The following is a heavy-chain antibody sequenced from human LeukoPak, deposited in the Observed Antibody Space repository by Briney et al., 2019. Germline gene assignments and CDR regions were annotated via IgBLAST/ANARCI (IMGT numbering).Heavy chain of an antibody. Sequence: GGSLRLSCAASGFTFSSYPMHWVRQAPGKGLEWVALISYVGSNKYYADSVKGRFTISRDTSKDTLYLQMNSLRAEDTAVYYCARSRVWSDDWGYFDYWGQGTLVTVSS. CDR3: ARSRVWSDDWGYFDY. D-gene: IGHD3-3*01. CDR2: ISYVGSNK. V-gene: IGHV3-30-3*01. J-gene: IGHJ4*02. CDR1: GFTFSSYP.